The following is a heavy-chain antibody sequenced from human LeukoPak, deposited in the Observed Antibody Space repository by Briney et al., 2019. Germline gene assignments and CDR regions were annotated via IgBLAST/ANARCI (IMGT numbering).Heavy chain of an antibody. V-gene: IGHV3-11*04. CDR1: GFTFSDYY. CDR3: ARDRLVLRPRSSSDY. Sequence: PGGSLRLSCAASGFTFSDYYMTWICQAPGKGLEWLSYMSSSGSTIYYADSVKGRFTISRDDAKNSLYLQMNSLRAEDTAIYYCARDRLVLRPRSSSDYWGQGTLVTVSS. J-gene: IGHJ4*02. CDR2: MSSSGSTI. D-gene: IGHD6-6*01.